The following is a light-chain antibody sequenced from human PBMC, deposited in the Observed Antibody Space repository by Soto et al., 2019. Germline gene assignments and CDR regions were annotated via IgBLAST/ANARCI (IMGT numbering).Light chain of an antibody. CDR1: SSDVGGYNY. Sequence: QSALTQPPSASGSPGQSVTISCTGTSSDVGGYNYVSWYQQHPGKAPKHMIYEVSKRPSGVPDRFSGSKSGNTASLTGSGLQAEDEADYYCSSYAGSNNYVVFGGGTQLTVL. V-gene: IGLV2-8*01. J-gene: IGLJ2*01. CDR3: SSYAGSNNYVV. CDR2: EVS.